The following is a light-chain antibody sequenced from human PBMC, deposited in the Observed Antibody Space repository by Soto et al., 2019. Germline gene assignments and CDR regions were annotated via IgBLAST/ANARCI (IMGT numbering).Light chain of an antibody. CDR2: GAS. CDR3: QQYGSSPPSST. Sequence: EIVLTQSPGTLSLSQGKRATLSCRASQRVSSGYLAWYQQKPGQAPRLLIYGASNRATDIPDRFSGRGSGTDFTLTISRLEPEDFAVYYCQQYGSSPPSSTFGQGTRLEIK. V-gene: IGKV3-20*01. CDR1: QRVSSGY. J-gene: IGKJ5*01.